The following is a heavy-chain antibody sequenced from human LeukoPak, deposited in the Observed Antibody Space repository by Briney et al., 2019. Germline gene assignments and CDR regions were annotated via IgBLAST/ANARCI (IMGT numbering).Heavy chain of an antibody. CDR1: GYTFTGYY. CDR3: ARNIWFGESSDAFDI. J-gene: IGHJ3*02. V-gene: IGHV1-2*02. Sequence: ASVKVSCKASGYTFTGYYLHWVRQAPGQGLEWMGWINPNSGGTNYAQKFQGRVTMTRDTSISTAYMELSRLRSDDTAVYYCARNIWFGESSDAFDIWGQGTMVTVSS. D-gene: IGHD3-10*01. CDR2: INPNSGGT.